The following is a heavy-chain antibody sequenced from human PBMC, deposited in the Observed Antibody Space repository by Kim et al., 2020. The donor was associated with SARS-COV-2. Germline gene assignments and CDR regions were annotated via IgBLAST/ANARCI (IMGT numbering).Heavy chain of an antibody. D-gene: IGHD3-3*01. V-gene: IGHV4-34*01. J-gene: IGHJ3*02. CDR2: INHSGST. CDR3: ARGWSEPDAFDI. CDR1: GGSFSGYY. Sequence: SETLSLTCAVYGGSFSGYYWSWIRQPPGKGLEWIGEINHSGSTNYNPSLKSRVTISVDTSKNQFSLKLSSVTAADTAVYYCARGWSEPDAFDIWGQGTMVTVSS.